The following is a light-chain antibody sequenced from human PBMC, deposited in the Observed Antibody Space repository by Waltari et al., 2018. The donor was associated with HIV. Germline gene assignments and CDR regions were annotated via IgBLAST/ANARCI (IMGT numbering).Light chain of an antibody. J-gene: IGKJ1*01. CDR2: WAS. CDR1: QTVLSDSTHQNY. V-gene: IGKV4-1*01. Sequence: DIILTQSPDTLAVSLGDRATIHCRSSQTVLSDSTHQNYLSWYQQKPVQPPKLLLYWASARESGVPARFSGSGSATDFTLTITDFQAEDAAIYFCQQYYNTPWTFGQGTRADIK. CDR3: QQYYNTPWT.